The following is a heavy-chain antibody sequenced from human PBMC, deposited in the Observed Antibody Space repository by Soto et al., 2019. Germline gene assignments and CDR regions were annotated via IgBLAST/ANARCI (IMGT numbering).Heavy chain of an antibody. CDR1: GGTFSGYA. CDR2: IIPILGIT. Sequence: QAQLMQSGAEVKKPGSSVKVSCKASGGTFSGYAISWVRQAPGQGLEWMGGIIPILGITNYAQKCQGRITIAADEVTGTADMDLRSLRSEDTAVYYCARDPRSITGTTSSEDFQHWGQGTLVSVSS. CDR3: ARDPRSITGTTSSEDFQH. D-gene: IGHD1-20*01. V-gene: IGHV1-69*01. J-gene: IGHJ1*01.